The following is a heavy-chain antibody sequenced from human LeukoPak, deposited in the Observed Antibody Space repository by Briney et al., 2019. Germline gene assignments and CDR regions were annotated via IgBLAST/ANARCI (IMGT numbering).Heavy chain of an antibody. Sequence: GGSLRLSCAASGFTFSDHYMDWVRQAPGKGLEWVAIISNDGSRKYYAHSVEGRFTISRDNSKNTLYLQMDSLRAEDTAVYYCARDRAWNYFDYWGQGTLVTVSS. J-gene: IGHJ4*02. CDR3: ARDRAWNYFDY. CDR1: GFTFSDHY. V-gene: IGHV3-30*03. D-gene: IGHD3-3*01. CDR2: ISNDGSRK.